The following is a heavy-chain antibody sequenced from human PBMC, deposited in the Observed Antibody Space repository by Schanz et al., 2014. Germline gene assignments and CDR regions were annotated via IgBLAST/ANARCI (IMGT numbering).Heavy chain of an antibody. CDR3: VTGGSIYCSDLSCYMGAF. CDR1: RLNFNNAW. V-gene: IGHV3-23*04. CDR2: IGGSGGST. J-gene: IGHJ4*02. D-gene: IGHD2-15*01. Sequence: EVQLVESGGGLVKPGGSLKLSCAASRLNFNNAWMHWVRQAPGKGLEWVSGIGGSGGSTDYADSVKGRFTISRDNSKNTVHLQMNSLRAEDTAVYFCVTGGSIYCSDLSCYMGAFWGQGTLVTVSS.